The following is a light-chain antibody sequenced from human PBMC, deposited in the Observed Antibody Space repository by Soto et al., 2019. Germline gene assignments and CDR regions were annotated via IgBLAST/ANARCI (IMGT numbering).Light chain of an antibody. CDR3: QQYTDSRT. J-gene: IGKJ1*01. CDR1: QSISRY. V-gene: IGKV3-20*01. Sequence: IVLTQSPVTLSLSPGERTTLSCRASQSISRYLAWYQQKPGQAPRLLVYGVSSRATDVPDRFSGSGSGTDFTLTISRLEPEDFAVYYCQQYTDSRTFGQGTKVDIK. CDR2: GVS.